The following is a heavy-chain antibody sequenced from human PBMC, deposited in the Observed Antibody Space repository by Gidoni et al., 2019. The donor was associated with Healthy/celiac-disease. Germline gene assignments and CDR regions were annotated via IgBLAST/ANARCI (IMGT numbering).Heavy chain of an antibody. J-gene: IGHJ5*02. CDR3: ARSGYSSLNWFDP. CDR2: INHSGST. CDR1: GGSFSGYY. D-gene: IGHD6-13*01. V-gene: IGHV4-34*01. Sequence: QVQLQQWGAGLLKPSETLSLTCAVYGGSFSGYYWSWIRQPPGKGLEWIGEINHSGSTNYNPSLKSRVTISVDTSKNQFSLKLSSVTAADTAVYYCARSGYSSLNWFDPWGQGTLVTVSS.